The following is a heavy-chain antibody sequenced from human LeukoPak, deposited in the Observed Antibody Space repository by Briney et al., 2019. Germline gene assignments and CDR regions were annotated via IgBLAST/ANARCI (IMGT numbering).Heavy chain of an antibody. D-gene: IGHD2-2*01. J-gene: IGHJ6*02. V-gene: IGHV4-31*03. Sequence: SETLSLTCTVSGGSISSGGYYWSWIRQHPGKGLEWIGHIYYSGSTYYNLSLKSRVTISVDTSKNQFSLKLSSVTAADTAVYYCAREGPGYCSSTSCLQRGGMDVWGQGTTVTVSS. CDR3: AREGPGYCSSTSCLQRGGMDV. CDR1: GGSISSGGYY. CDR2: IYYSGST.